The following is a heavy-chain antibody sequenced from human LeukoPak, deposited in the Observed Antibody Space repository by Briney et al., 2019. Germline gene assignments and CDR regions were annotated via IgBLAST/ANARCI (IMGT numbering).Heavy chain of an antibody. Sequence: HPSETLSLTCAVYGGSFSGYYWSWIRQPPGKGLEWIGYIYHSGSTYYNPSLKSRVTISLDRSRNQFSLKLSSVTAADTAVYYCARTYYDILTGYYFDPWGQGTLVTVSS. CDR1: GGSFSGYY. CDR2: IYHSGST. D-gene: IGHD3-9*01. CDR3: ARTYYDILTGYYFDP. V-gene: IGHV4-30-2*01. J-gene: IGHJ5*02.